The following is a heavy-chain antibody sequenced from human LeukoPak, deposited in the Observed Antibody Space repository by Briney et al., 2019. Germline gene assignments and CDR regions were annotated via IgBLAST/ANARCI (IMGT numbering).Heavy chain of an antibody. CDR1: GYTFTSYY. CDR3: ARDYQPNDFDY. J-gene: IGHJ4*02. V-gene: IGHV1-46*01. D-gene: IGHD2-2*01. Sequence: ASVKVSCKASGYTFTSYYMHWARQAPGQGLEWMGIINPSGGSTSYAQKFQGRVTMTRDTSTSTVYMELSSLRSEDTAVYYCARDYQPNDFDYWGQGTLVTVSS. CDR2: INPSGGST.